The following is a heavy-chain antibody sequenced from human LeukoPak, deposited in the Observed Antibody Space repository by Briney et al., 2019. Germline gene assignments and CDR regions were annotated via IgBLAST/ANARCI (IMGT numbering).Heavy chain of an antibody. CDR1: GGTFSSYA. V-gene: IGHV1-69*04. CDR3: ARMIVAPIAVAGID. J-gene: IGHJ4*02. Sequence: GASVKVSCKASGGTFSSYAISWVRQAPGQGLEWMGRIIPILGIANYAQKFQGRVTITADKSTSTAYMELSSLRSEDTAVYYCARMIVAPIAVAGIDWGQGTLVTVSP. CDR2: IIPILGIA. D-gene: IGHD6-19*01.